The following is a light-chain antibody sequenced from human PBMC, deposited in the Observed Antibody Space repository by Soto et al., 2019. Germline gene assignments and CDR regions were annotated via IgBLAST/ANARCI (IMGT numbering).Light chain of an antibody. CDR1: SSDVGGYNY. J-gene: IGLJ1*01. V-gene: IGLV2-14*03. CDR3: SSYTSSSLQV. Sequence: QSVLTQPASVSGSPGQSITISCTGTSSDVGGYNYVSWYQQHPGKAPKLMIYDVRNRPSGVSNRFSGSKSGNTASLTISGLQAEDEADYYCSSYTSSSLQVFGTGTKLTVL. CDR2: DVR.